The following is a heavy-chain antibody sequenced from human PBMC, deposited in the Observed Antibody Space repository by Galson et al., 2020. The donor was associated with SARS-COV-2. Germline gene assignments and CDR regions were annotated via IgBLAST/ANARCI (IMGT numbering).Heavy chain of an antibody. CDR1: GFTFSSYG. J-gene: IGHJ4*02. V-gene: IGHV3-33*01. Sequence: GGSLRLSCAASGFTFSSYGMHWVRQAPGKGLEWVAVIWYDGSNKYYADSVKGRFTISRDNSKNTLYLQMNSLRAEDTAVYYCARDRRYYYGSGSYIDYWGQGTLVTVSS. D-gene: IGHD3-10*01. CDR2: IWYDGSNK. CDR3: ARDRRYYYGSGSYIDY.